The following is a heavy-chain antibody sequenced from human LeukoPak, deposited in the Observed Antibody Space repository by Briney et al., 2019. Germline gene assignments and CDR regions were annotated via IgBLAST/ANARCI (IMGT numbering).Heavy chain of an antibody. J-gene: IGHJ3*02. D-gene: IGHD1-26*01. Sequence: PGGSLRLSCTASGFTFSDCYKPWIRQAPGKGLEWISYMSSSGDTIYYADSVKGRFTISRDNAKNSLYLQMNSLRAEDTAVYYCARRGREGAFDIWGQGTMVTVSS. CDR1: GFTFSDCY. V-gene: IGHV3-11*04. CDR2: MSSSGDTI. CDR3: ARRGREGAFDI.